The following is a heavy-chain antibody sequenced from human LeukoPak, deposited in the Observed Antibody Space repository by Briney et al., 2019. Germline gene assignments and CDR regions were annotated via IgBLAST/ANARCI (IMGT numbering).Heavy chain of an antibody. CDR1: GFTFSSYG. CDR2: IWYDGSNK. V-gene: IGHV3-33*06. Sequence: GGSLRLSCAASGFTFSSYGMHWVRQAPGKGLEWVAVIWYDGSNKYYADSVKGRFTISRDNSKNTLYLQMNSLRAEDTAVYYCAKGAGYDSSGLDYWGQGTLVTVSS. J-gene: IGHJ4*02. CDR3: AKGAGYDSSGLDY. D-gene: IGHD3-22*01.